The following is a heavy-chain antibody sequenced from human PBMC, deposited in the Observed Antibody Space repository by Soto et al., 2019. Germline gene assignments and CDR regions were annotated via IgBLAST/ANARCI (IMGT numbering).Heavy chain of an antibody. Sequence: PGGSLRLSCAASGFTFSTYAMNWVRQAPGKGLEGVSAIGGSGDSTYYADSVKGRFTISRDNSINMLYLQMNSLRTEDTAVYYFVNAGGYGVDDAYDFWGQGAMVTVS. D-gene: IGHD4-17*01. V-gene: IGHV3-23*01. CDR2: IGGSGDST. CDR3: VNAGGYGVDDAYDF. CDR1: GFTFSTYA. J-gene: IGHJ3*01.